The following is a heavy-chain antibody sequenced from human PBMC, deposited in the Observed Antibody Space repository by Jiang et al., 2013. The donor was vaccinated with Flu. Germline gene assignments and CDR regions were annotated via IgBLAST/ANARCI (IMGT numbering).Heavy chain of an antibody. CDR1: GGTFSV. J-gene: IGHJ6*04. CDR3: AKETIEMPTTDLVFNYHGMDV. Sequence: GAEVKKPGSSVKVSCKASGGTFSVISWVRQAPGHGLEWMGGIIPMFGTTNYAQKFQGRLTITADGPTNTIYMELSSLRSQDTAVYYCAKETIEMPTTDLVFNYHGMDVWGKGTTVTVSS. CDR2: IIPMFGTT. V-gene: IGHV1-69*01. D-gene: IGHD5-24*01.